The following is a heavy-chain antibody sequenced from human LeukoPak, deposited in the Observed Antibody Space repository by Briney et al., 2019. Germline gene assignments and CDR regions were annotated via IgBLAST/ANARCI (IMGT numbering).Heavy chain of an antibody. Sequence: SEKVSCKASGGTFSSYAINWVRQAPGQGLEWMARIIPILGLINYAQKFQGRVTITADKSTSTGYMDVTSLRSDDTAVYYCARGRGSRTGSNGDYLDYWGQGTLVTVSS. CDR3: ARGRGSRTGSNGDYLDY. J-gene: IGHJ4*02. CDR1: GGTFSSYA. V-gene: IGHV1-69*04. D-gene: IGHD1-1*01. CDR2: IIPILGLI.